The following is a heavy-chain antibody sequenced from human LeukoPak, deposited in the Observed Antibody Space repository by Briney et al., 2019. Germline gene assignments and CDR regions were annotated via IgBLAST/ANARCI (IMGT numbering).Heavy chain of an antibody. D-gene: IGHD3-9*01. J-gene: IGHJ4*02. Sequence: GGSLRLSCAASGFTFSSYAMNWVRQAPGKGLEWVAGISSGDRTFQAESVQGRFTIPRDKSKDPLYLQTNSLRAEDTAVYYCAKDATASPYFHWFDNWGQGTQVIVSS. V-gene: IGHV3-23*01. CDR2: ISSGDRT. CDR3: AKDATASPYFHWFDN. CDR1: GFTFSSYA.